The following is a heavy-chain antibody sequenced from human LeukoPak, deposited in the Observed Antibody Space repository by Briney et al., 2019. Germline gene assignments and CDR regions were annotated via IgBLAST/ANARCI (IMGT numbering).Heavy chain of an antibody. Sequence: AGGSLRLSRAASGFTFSKYDLSWVRQAPGKGLECVSAIDRGVGSTYYADSVKGRFTISRDNSKNTLYLQMNNLRVDDTAVYYCARVSRGPHPYYYDSSGYMDYWGQGTLVTVSS. CDR1: GFTFSKYD. CDR3: ARVSRGPHPYYYDSSGYMDY. J-gene: IGHJ4*02. D-gene: IGHD3-22*01. V-gene: IGHV3-23*01. CDR2: IDRGVGST.